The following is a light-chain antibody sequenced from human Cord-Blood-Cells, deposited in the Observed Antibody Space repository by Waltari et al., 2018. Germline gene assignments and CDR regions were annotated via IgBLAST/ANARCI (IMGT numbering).Light chain of an antibody. CDR3: QQSYSTPYS. CDR2: AAS. J-gene: IGKJ2*03. CDR1: KSINSY. Sequence: DIQMNQSAYSLSAAVGDRVTITCRASKSINSYITWYQQKPGKAPKLLIYAASRLQSGVPSRFSGSVSGTDFTLTISSLQPEDFATYYCQQSYSTPYSFGQGTKLEIK. V-gene: IGKV1-39*01.